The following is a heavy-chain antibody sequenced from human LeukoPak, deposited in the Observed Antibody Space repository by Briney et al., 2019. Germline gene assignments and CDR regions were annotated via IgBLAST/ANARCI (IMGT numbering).Heavy chain of an antibody. J-gene: IGHJ4*02. Sequence: SVKVSCKASGGTFSSYAISWVRQAPGQGLEWVGGIIPIFGTANYAQKFQGRVTITTDESTSTAYMELSSLRSEDTAVYYCARGGYCSSTSCYPFDYWGQGTLLTVSS. V-gene: IGHV1-69*05. D-gene: IGHD2-2*01. CDR3: ARGGYCSSTSCYPFDY. CDR1: GGTFSSYA. CDR2: IIPIFGTA.